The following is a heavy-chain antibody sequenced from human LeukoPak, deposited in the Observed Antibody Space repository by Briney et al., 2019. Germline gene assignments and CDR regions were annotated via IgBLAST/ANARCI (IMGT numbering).Heavy chain of an antibody. CDR2: IYYSGST. CDR1: GGSIRSSSYY. V-gene: IGHV4-39*01. J-gene: IGHJ4*02. Sequence: SETLSLTCTVSGGSIRSSSYYWGWIRQPPGKGLKWIGSIYYSGSTYYNASLKSRGTISVDTSKNQFSLKLNSVTAADTAVYFCARQVVAVAGTGYFDYWGQGTLVTVSS. D-gene: IGHD6-19*01. CDR3: ARQVVAVAGTGYFDY.